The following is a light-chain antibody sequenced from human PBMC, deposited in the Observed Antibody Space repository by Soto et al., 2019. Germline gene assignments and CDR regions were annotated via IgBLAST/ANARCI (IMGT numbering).Light chain of an antibody. CDR3: ATWDSSLSAVI. CDR2: DNG. Sequence: QSVLTQPPSVSAAPGQKVTISCSGSSSNSGSNYVSWYHHRPGTAPKLLIYDNGVRPSGIPDRFSGSKSGTSATLGITGLQTGDEAHYYCATWDSSLSAVIFGGGTKVTVL. J-gene: IGLJ2*01. V-gene: IGLV1-51*01. CDR1: SSNSGSNY.